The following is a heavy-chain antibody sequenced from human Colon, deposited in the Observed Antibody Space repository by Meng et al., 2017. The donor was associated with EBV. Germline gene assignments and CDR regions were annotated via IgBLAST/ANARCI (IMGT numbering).Heavy chain of an antibody. CDR2: INGDGSGT. CDR3: ARDDASEFD. V-gene: IGHV3-74*03. D-gene: IGHD3-10*01. CDR1: GFSFVGYW. J-gene: IGHJ4*02. Sequence: EVQWGGSGGGLLPPGGSLGLSLAAFGFSFVGYWMHWVRQAPGKGLAWVSRINGDGSGTTYADSVKGRFSISRDNAKNTLYLQMNSLRAEDTATYYCARDDASEFDWGQGTLVTVSS.